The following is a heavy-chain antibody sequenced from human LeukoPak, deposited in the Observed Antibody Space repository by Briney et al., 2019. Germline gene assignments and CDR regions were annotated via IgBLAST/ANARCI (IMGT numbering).Heavy chain of an antibody. CDR3: ARGDYGDYWNYYYMDV. Sequence: GGSLRLSCAASGFTFDDYGMSWVRLAPGKGLEWVSYISSTSSTIYYADSVKGRFTISRDTAKNSLYLQMNSLRAEDTAVYSCARGDYGDYWNYYYMDVWGKGTTVTVSS. CDR2: ISSTSSTI. V-gene: IGHV3-48*01. D-gene: IGHD4-17*01. J-gene: IGHJ6*03. CDR1: GFTFDDYG.